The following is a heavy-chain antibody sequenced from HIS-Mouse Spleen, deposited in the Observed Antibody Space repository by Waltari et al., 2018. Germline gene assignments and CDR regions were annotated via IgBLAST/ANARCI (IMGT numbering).Heavy chain of an antibody. J-gene: IGHJ4*02. Sequence: HVTLRESGPALVKPTQTLTLPCTFSGFSLSTSGMCLSWIRQPPGKALAWLARIDWDDDKYYSTSLKTRLTISKDTSKNQVVLTMANMDPVDTATYYCARIQAGKLELPFDYWGQGTLFTVSS. CDR2: IDWDDDK. CDR1: GFSLSTSGMC. V-gene: IGHV2-70*15. D-gene: IGHD1-7*01. CDR3: ARIQAGKLELPFDY.